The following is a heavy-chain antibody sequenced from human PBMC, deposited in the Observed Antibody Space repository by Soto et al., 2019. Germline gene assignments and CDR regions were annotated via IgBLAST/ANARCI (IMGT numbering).Heavy chain of an antibody. CDR2: ISGSGGST. Sequence: GGSLRLSCAASGFTFSSYAMSWVRQAPGKGLEWVSAISGSGGSTYYADSVKGRFTISRDNSKNTLYLQMNSLRAEDTAVYYCAKDLIQSTRSQYYDFWSGKYYYYGMDVWGQGTTVTVSS. CDR1: GFTFSSYA. V-gene: IGHV3-23*01. CDR3: AKDLIQSTRSQYYDFWSGKYYYYGMDV. J-gene: IGHJ6*02. D-gene: IGHD3-3*01.